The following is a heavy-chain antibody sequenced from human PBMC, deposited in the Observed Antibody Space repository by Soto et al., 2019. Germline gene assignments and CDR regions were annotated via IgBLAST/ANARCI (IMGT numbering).Heavy chain of an antibody. J-gene: IGHJ4*02. V-gene: IGHV3-23*01. D-gene: IGHD3-16*01. CDR1: GFTFSSYA. CDR2: ISGSGGST. Sequence: EVQLLESGGGLVQPGGSLRLSCAASGFTFSSYAMSWVRQAPGKGLEWVSAISGSGGSTYYADSLKGRFTISRDNSKNTLYLQMNSLRAEDTAVYYCAKGDLMITFGGVITFDYWGQGTLVTVSS. CDR3: AKGDLMITFGGVITFDY.